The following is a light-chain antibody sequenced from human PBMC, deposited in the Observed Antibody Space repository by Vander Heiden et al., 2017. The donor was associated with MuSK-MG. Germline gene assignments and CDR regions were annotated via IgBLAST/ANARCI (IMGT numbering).Light chain of an antibody. V-gene: IGLV3-21*04. Sequence: SYVLTQPPSVSVAPGKTARITCGGNNIGSKRVHWYQQKPGQAPVLVIYYDSDRPSGIPERFSGSNSGNTATLTSSRVEAGDEADYYCQVGDRSSDHVVFGGGTKRTVL. CDR3: QVGDRSSDHVV. CDR1: NIGSKR. CDR2: YDS. J-gene: IGLJ2*01.